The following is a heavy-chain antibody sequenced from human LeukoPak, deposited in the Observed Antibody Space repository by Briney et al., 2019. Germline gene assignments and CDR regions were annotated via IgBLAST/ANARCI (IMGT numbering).Heavy chain of an antibody. CDR2: IYYTGST. Sequence: SETLSLTCTVSGGSINNSYWTWIRQPPGKGLGWIGHIYYTGSTNYSPSLKSRVTISVDTSKNQFSLKLSSVTAADTAVYYCARLSSLANIAARGRTWFDTWGQGSLVTVSS. CDR1: GGSINNSY. CDR3: ARLSSLANIAARGRTWFDT. J-gene: IGHJ5*02. V-gene: IGHV4-59*01. D-gene: IGHD6-6*01.